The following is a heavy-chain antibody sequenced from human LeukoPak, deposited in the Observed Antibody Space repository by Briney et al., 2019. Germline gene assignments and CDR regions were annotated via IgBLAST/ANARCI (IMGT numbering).Heavy chain of an antibody. J-gene: IGHJ4*02. CDR2: IYYSGST. V-gene: IGHV4-39*07. CDR3: ARSTPSRDGYKRYFDY. CDR1: GGSISNSSYY. D-gene: IGHD5-24*01. Sequence: SETLSLTCTVSGGSISNSSYYWGWIRQPPGTGLEWIGSIYYSGSTYYNPSLKSRVTISVDTSKNQFSLKLSSVTAADTAVYYCARSTPSRDGYKRYFDYWGQGTLVTVSS.